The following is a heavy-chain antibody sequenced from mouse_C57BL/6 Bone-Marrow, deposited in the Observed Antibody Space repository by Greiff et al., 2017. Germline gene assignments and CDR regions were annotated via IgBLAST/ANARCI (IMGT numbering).Heavy chain of an antibody. CDR1: GYTFTSYW. J-gene: IGHJ3*01. V-gene: IGHV1-64*01. CDR3: AYDYEAWFAY. Sequence: VQLQQSGAELVKPGASVKLSCKASGYTFTSYWMHWVKQRPGQGLEWIGMIYPNSGSTNYNEKFKSKATLTVDKSSSTAYMQLSSLASEDSAVYCCAYDYEAWFAYWGQGTLVTVSA. D-gene: IGHD2-4*01. CDR2: IYPNSGST.